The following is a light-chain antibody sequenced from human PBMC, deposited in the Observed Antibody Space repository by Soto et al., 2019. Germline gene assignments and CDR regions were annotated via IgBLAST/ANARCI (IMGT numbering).Light chain of an antibody. V-gene: IGKV1-8*01. CDR3: QQYYSSRLT. CDR2: AAS. Sequence: AIRMTQSPSSFSASTGDRVTITCRASQGISSYLAWYQQKPGKAPKLLIYAASTFQSGVPSRFSGSGSGTDFTLTISCLQSEDFATYYCQQYYSSRLTCGGGTKVEIK. J-gene: IGKJ4*01. CDR1: QGISSY.